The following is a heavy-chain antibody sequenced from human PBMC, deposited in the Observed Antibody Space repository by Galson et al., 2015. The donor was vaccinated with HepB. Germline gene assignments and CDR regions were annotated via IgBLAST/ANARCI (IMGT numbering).Heavy chain of an antibody. V-gene: IGHV1-18*04. CDR3: ARGPFYGGTLGYYYYGMDV. J-gene: IGHJ6*02. D-gene: IGHD4-23*01. CDR1: GYTFTSYG. Sequence: SVKVSCKASGYTFTSYGISWVRQAPAQGLEWMGWISAYNGNTNYAQKLQGRVTMTTDTSTSTAYMELRSLRSEDTAVYYCARGPFYGGTLGYYYYGMDVWGQGTTVTVSS. CDR2: ISAYNGNT.